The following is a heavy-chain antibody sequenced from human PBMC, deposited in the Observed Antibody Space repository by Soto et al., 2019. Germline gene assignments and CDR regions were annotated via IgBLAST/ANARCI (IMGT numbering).Heavy chain of an antibody. Sequence: QITLKESGPTLVKPTQTLTLTCNLSGFSLSTSGVGVGWIRQPPGKALEWLALIYWNDDKRYSPSLKSRLTITKDTSKNQVVLTMTNMDPVDTATYYCAHRTRVIAAAAADAFDIWGQGTMVTVSS. CDR3: AHRTRVIAAAAADAFDI. D-gene: IGHD6-13*01. J-gene: IGHJ3*02. CDR1: GFSLSTSGVG. CDR2: IYWNDDK. V-gene: IGHV2-5*01.